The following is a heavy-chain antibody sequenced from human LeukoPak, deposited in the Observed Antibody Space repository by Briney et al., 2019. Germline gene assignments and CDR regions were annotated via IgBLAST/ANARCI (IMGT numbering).Heavy chain of an antibody. D-gene: IGHD6-13*01. V-gene: IGHV4-61*02. CDR2: IYTSGST. CDR1: GFSLSTSGM. Sequence: SGPTLVNPTQTLTLTCTFSGFSLSTSGMCVSWIRQPAGKGLEWIGRIYTSGSTNYNPSLKSRVTMSVDTSKNQFSLKLSSVTAADTAVYYCARASSWYGGYFDYWGQGTLVTVSS. J-gene: IGHJ4*02. CDR3: ARASSWYGGYFDY.